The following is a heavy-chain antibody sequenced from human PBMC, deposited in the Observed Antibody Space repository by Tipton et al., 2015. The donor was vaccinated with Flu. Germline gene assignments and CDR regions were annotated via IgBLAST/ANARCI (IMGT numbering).Heavy chain of an antibody. CDR2: VIPILGIT. Sequence: QVQLVQSGAEVKKPGSSVKVSCEASGTTFNDYAISWVRQAPGHGLEWMGRVIPILGITHYAEKFQGRVTITAAISASLAHMELTSLRSEDTAVYYCAVGSGRAWYSPGDSWGQGTLVTVSS. V-gene: IGHV1-69*04. J-gene: IGHJ4*02. CDR1: GTTFNDYA. D-gene: IGHD6-19*01. CDR3: AVGSGRAWYSPGDS.